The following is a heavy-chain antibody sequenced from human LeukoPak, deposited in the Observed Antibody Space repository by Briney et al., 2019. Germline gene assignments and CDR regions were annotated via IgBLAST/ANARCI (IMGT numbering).Heavy chain of an antibody. D-gene: IGHD4-17*01. V-gene: IGHV3-48*03. CDR3: VRDGQYRDYKIDF. Sequence: GGSLRLSCAASGFTFSSYEMNWVRQAPGKGLEWVSYISSSGSTIYYADSVKGRFTISRDNAKNSLYLQMNSLRAEDTAVYYCVRDGQYRDYKIDFWGQGTLVTVSS. CDR2: ISSSGSTI. J-gene: IGHJ4*02. CDR1: GFTFSSYE.